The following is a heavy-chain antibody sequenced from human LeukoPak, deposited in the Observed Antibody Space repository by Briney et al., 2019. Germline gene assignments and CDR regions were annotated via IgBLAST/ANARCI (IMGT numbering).Heavy chain of an antibody. CDR2: ISSSSSYI. V-gene: IGHV3-21*01. CDR1: GFTFSSYS. CDR3: ARDQSDIRYSSGWLGEYFDY. Sequence: GGSLRLSCAASGFTFSSYSMNWVRQAPGKGLEWVSSISSSSSYIYYADSVKGRFSISRDNAKNSLYLQMNSLRAEDTAVYYCARDQSDIRYSSGWLGEYFDYWGQGTLVTVPS. J-gene: IGHJ4*02. D-gene: IGHD6-19*01.